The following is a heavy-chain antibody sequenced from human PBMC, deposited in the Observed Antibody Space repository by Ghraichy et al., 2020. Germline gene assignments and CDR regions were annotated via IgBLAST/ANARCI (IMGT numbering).Heavy chain of an antibody. CDR3: ARGRYTWNYDSQVFDL. CDR1: GYTFASYD. Sequence: ASVKVSCKASGYTFASYDFNWVRQAPGQGLEWMGWMNPNSGNTGFAQKFQGRLTLTRNTSISTAYMELSSLRSDDTAVYYCARGRYTWNYDSQVFDLWGQGTLVTVSS. J-gene: IGHJ4*02. V-gene: IGHV1-8*01. D-gene: IGHD1-7*01. CDR2: MNPNSGNT.